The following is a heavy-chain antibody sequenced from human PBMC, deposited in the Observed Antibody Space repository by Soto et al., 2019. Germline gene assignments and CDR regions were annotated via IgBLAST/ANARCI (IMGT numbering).Heavy chain of an antibody. V-gene: IGHV1-69*13. Sequence: SVKVSCKASGDVFRSYGINWVRQAPGQGLEWMGGIIPISGTTNYAQKFQGRVAITADESADTVYMELSRLRSEDTAVYFCARVRCFNGLCHTADYGMDVWGQGTTVTVSS. J-gene: IGHJ6*02. CDR1: GDVFRSYG. CDR2: IIPISGTT. CDR3: ARVRCFNGLCHTADYGMDV. D-gene: IGHD2-8*01.